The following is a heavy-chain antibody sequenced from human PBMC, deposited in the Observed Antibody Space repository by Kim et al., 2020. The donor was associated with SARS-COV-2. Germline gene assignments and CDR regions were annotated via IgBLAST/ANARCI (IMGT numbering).Heavy chain of an antibody. D-gene: IGHD3-9*01. CDR1: GGSISSGGYY. CDR2: IYYSGST. V-gene: IGHV4-31*03. CDR3: ARGWGTYYDILTGHDY. J-gene: IGHJ4*02. Sequence: SETLSLTCTVSGGSISSGGYYWSWIRQHPGKGLEWIGYIYYSGSTYYNPSLKSRVTISVDTSKNQFSLKLSSVTAADTAVYYCARGWGTYYDILTGHDYWGQGTLVTVSS.